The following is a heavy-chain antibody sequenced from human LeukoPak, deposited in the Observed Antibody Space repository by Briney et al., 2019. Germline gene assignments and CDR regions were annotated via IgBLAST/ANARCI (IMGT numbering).Heavy chain of an antibody. V-gene: IGHV3-30*04. CDR1: GFTFSGCV. J-gene: IGHJ5*01. CDR2: ISYDGSNK. CDR3: ASEYTSNWYVY. D-gene: IGHD6-13*01. Sequence: PGRSLRLSCAASGFTFSGCVMHWVRQAPGKGLEWVASISYDGSNKHFADSVKGRFTISRDNSKKTLYLQMNSLRPEDTAVYYCASEYTSNWYVYWGQGTLVTVSS.